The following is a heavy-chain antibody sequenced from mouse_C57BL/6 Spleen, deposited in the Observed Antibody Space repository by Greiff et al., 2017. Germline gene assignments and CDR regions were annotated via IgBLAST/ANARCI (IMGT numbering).Heavy chain of an antibody. Sequence: VKLQQPGAELVKPGASVKLSCKASGYTFTSYWMQWVKQRPGQGLEWIGEIDPSDSYTNYNQKFKGKATLTVDTSSSTAYMQLSSLTSEDSAVYYCARRAAQAKGAMDYWGQGTSVTVSS. CDR3: ARRAAQAKGAMDY. CDR1: GYTFTSYW. J-gene: IGHJ4*01. V-gene: IGHV1-50*01. D-gene: IGHD3-2*02. CDR2: IDPSDSYT.